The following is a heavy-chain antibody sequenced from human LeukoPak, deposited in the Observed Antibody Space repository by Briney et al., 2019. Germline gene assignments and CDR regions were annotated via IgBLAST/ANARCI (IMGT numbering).Heavy chain of an antibody. J-gene: IGHJ2*01. CDR2: IYYSGST. CDR1: GGSMSSYY. D-gene: IGHD2/OR15-2a*01. Sequence: SETLSLTCTVSGGSMSSYYWSWIRQPPGKGLEWIGYIYYSGSTNYNPSLKSRVTISVDTSKNQFSLKLSSVTAADTAVYYCARVPGPAESRNWYFDLWGRGTLVTVSS. CDR3: ARVPGPAESRNWYFDL. V-gene: IGHV4-59*01.